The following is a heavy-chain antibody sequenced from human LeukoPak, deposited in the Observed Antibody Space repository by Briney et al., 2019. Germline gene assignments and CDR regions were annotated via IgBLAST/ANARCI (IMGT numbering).Heavy chain of an antibody. Sequence: GASVKVSCKASGYTFTDYYVHWVRLVPGQGLEWMGRISPNSGTTNYAEKFPGRVTMARDTSITTVYMEMSSLRSDDTAVYYCVRDLWGWGSDYLDYCGEGDLVTVSS. CDR3: VRDLWGWGSDYLDY. J-gene: IGHJ4*02. CDR2: ISPNSGTT. V-gene: IGHV1-2*06. CDR1: GYTFTDYY. D-gene: IGHD4/OR15-4a*01.